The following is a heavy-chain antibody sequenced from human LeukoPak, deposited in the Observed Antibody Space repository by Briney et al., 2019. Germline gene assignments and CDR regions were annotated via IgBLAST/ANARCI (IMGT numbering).Heavy chain of an antibody. CDR3: ARDQHYYGSGSYEY. CDR2: ISYDGSNK. V-gene: IGHV3-30*04. D-gene: IGHD3-10*01. J-gene: IGHJ4*02. CDR1: GFTFSSYA. Sequence: GGSLRLSCAASGFTFSSYAMHWVRQAPGKGLEWVAVISYDGSNKYYADSVKGRFTISRDNSKNTLYLQMNSLRAEDTAVYYCARDQHYYGSGSYEYWGQGTLVTVSS.